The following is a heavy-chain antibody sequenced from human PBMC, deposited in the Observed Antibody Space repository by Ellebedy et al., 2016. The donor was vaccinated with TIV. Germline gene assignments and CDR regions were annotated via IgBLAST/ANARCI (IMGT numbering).Heavy chain of an antibody. CDR3: ARGGITIFGVARPSHAEYFQH. CDR2: ISSSSSTI. D-gene: IGHD3-3*01. V-gene: IGHV3-48*01. CDR1: GFTFSSYS. J-gene: IGHJ1*01. Sequence: GGSLRLXXAASGFTFSSYSMNWVRQAPGKGLEWVSYISSSSSTIYYADSVKGRFTISRDNAKNSLYLQMNSLRAEDTAVYYCARGGITIFGVARPSHAEYFQHWGQGTLVTVSS.